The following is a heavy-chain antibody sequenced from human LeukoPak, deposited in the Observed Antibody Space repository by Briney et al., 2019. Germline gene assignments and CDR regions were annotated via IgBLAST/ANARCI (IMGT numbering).Heavy chain of an antibody. CDR3: AKSPQRKVVYYFED. V-gene: IGHV3-30*02. Sequence: GGSLRLSCAASGFTFSSYGMHWVRQAPGKGLEWVAFIRYDGSNKYYADSVKGRFTISRDNSKNSLYLQMNDLRAEDTAVYYCAKSPQRKVVYYFEDWGQGVLVTVSS. CDR1: GFTFSSYG. CDR2: IRYDGSNK. J-gene: IGHJ4*02. D-gene: IGHD3-10*01.